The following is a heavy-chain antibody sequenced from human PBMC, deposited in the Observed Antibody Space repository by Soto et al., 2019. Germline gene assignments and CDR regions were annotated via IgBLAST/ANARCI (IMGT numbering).Heavy chain of an antibody. D-gene: IGHD2-15*01. CDR1: GFTFSSYG. J-gene: IGHJ6*02. V-gene: IGHV3-30*03. CDR3: AGERAAVVVAATDSYYYYGMDV. Sequence: GGSLSLSCAASGFTFSSYGMHWVRQAPGKGLEWVAVISYDGNNKYCADSVKGRFTISRDNSKNTLYLQMNSLRAEDTAVYYCAGERAAVVVAATDSYYYYGMDVWGQGTTVTVSS. CDR2: ISYDGNNK.